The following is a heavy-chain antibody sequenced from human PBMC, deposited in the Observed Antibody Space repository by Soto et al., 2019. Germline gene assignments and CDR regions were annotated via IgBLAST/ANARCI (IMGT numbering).Heavy chain of an antibody. J-gene: IGHJ6*02. D-gene: IGHD3-10*01. V-gene: IGHV1-69*19. Sequence: QVQLEQSGAEVKMPGSSVTVSCKAYGATFTKYAFNWVRQAPGQGLEWMGGIIPLFGSTNYAERFQGRLTVTTNESTSTVFMELCSLTSDDTAIYYCARDETVIRGVIKRGGGLDLWGQGTTVIVSS. CDR1: GATFTKYA. CDR3: ARDETVIRGVIKRGGGLDL. CDR2: IIPLFGST.